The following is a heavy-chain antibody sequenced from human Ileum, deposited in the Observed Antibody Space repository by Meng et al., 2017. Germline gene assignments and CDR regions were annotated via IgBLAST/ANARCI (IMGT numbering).Heavy chain of an antibody. V-gene: IGHV4-34*02. CDR3: AREGSWFGADY. D-gene: IGHD3-10*01. Sequence: QAHHQQGCAGLWKPSETLSLTCTCFGASFTGDAWTWIRQSPGKGLEWIGEFNRDGGTNYSPSLKSRVIISIDTSKNQFSLKLTAVTATDAAVYYCAREGSWFGADYWGQGTLVTVSS. CDR1: GASFTGDA. J-gene: IGHJ4*02. CDR2: FNRDGGT.